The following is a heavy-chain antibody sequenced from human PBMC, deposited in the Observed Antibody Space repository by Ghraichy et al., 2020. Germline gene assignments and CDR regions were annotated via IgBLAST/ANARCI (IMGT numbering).Heavy chain of an antibody. Sequence: GGSLRLSCAASGFTFSSYWMSWVRQAPGKGLEWVANIKQDGSEKYYVDSVKGRFTISRDNAKNSLYLQMNSLRAEDTAVYYCAREERDVGYSSGWLEYYYYYMDVWGKGTTVTVSS. CDR1: GFTFSSYW. CDR3: AREERDVGYSSGWLEYYYYYMDV. D-gene: IGHD6-19*01. CDR2: IKQDGSEK. V-gene: IGHV3-7*03. J-gene: IGHJ6*03.